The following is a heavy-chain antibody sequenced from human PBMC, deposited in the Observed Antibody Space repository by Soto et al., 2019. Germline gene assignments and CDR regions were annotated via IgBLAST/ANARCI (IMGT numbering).Heavy chain of an antibody. CDR2: IRGSGGPT. CDR3: VKDFRVGYDWTHD. CDR1: GFIFSNYA. J-gene: IGHJ4*02. Sequence: DVQLLESGGDLVQPGGSLRLSCAASGFIFSNYAMSWVSQAPGKGLEWVSLIRGSGGPTNYADSVKGRFTVSRDNSKNILLLQMNSLRAEDTAVYYCVKDFRVGYDWTHDWGQGTVVTVSS. D-gene: IGHD5-12*01. V-gene: IGHV3-23*01.